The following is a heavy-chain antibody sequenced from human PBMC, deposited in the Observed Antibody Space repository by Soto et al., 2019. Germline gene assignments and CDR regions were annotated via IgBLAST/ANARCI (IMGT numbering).Heavy chain of an antibody. Sequence: QVQLQESGPGLVKPSQTLSLTCTVSGGSISTGGYYWSWIRQHQGRGLDWIGYIYHSGMTFSNPSLQSRVAISIDTSKNKFSLKLSSVTAADTAVYYCATVRWELHDAFDIWGQGTMVSVSS. CDR3: ATVRWELHDAFDI. V-gene: IGHV4-31*03. D-gene: IGHD1-26*01. CDR1: GGSISTGGYY. J-gene: IGHJ3*02. CDR2: IYHSGMT.